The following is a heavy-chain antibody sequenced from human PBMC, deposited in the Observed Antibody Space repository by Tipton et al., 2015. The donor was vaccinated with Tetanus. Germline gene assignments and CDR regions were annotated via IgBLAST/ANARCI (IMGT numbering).Heavy chain of an antibody. CDR2: IYPGDSDT. J-gene: IGHJ3*02. V-gene: IGHV5-51*01. Sequence: VQLVQSGAEVKKPGESLKISCKGSGYSFTSYWIGWVRQMPGKGLEWMGIIYPGDSDTRYSPSFQGQVTISADKSTSTAYLQWSSLKASDPAMYYCARRFVVVPAASEYQLLPGAFDIWGQGTMVTVSS. D-gene: IGHD2-2*01. CDR1: GYSFTSYW. CDR3: ARRFVVVPAASEYQLLPGAFDI.